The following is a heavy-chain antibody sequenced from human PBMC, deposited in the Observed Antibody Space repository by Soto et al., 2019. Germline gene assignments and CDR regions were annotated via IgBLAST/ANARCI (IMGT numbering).Heavy chain of an antibody. D-gene: IGHD3-10*01. V-gene: IGHV1-69*01. CDR1: GGTFSSYA. CDR2: IIPIFGTA. CDR3: AREQKMVRGVSGRLNWFDP. Sequence: QVQLVQSGAEVKKPGSSVKVPCKASGGTFSSYAISWVRQAPGQGLEWMGGIIPIFGTANYAQKFQGRVTITADESTSTAYMELSSLRSEDTAVYYCAREQKMVRGVSGRLNWFDPWGQGTLVTVSS. J-gene: IGHJ5*02.